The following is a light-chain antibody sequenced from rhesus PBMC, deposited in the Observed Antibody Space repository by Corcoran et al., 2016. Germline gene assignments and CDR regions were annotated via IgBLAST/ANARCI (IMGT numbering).Light chain of an antibody. CDR3: QHGYGTPLT. Sequence: DIQMTQSPSSLSASVGDRVTITCRASENVDNYLNWYQQKPGKAPNLLIYKASTLQSGVPSRFSGSGYGTDYTFTISSLQPEDVATYYCQHGYGTPLTFGGGTKVEIK. CDR2: KAS. CDR1: ENVDNY. V-gene: IGKV1-74*01. J-gene: IGKJ4*01.